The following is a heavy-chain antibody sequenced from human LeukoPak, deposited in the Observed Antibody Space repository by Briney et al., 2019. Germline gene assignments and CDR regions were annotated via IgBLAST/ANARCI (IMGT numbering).Heavy chain of an antibody. V-gene: IGHV3-74*01. CDR3: ARDTIAAPEDLDY. J-gene: IGHJ4*02. D-gene: IGHD6-6*01. CDR2: INNDGSTT. Sequence: GGSLRLSCAASGFTFSDYWMHWVRQAPGKGLVWVSLINNDGSTTTYADSVKGRFTISRDNAKHTLYLQMNSLRAEDTAVYCCARDTIAAPEDLDYWGQGTLVTVSS. CDR1: GFTFSDYW.